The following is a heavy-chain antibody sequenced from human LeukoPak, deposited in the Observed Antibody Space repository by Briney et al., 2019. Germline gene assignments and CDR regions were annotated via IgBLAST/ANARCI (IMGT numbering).Heavy chain of an antibody. J-gene: IGHJ6*02. D-gene: IGHD5/OR15-5a*01. CDR1: GGSISNTDSY. V-gene: IGHV4-30-4*01. CDR2: ISYSGNT. CDR3: ARETVSSYYYNGMDV. Sequence: SQTLSLTCTVSGGSISNTDSYWNWIRQPPGKGLEWIGFISYSGNTYSTPSLESRLTISIDTAKNQFSLSLSSVTAADTAVYFCARETVSSYYYNGMDVWGQGTTVTVSS.